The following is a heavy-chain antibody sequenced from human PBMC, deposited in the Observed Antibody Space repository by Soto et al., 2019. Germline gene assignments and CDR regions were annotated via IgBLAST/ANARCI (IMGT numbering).Heavy chain of an antibody. CDR2: INPSGGTT. Sequence: QVQLVQSGAEVKKPGASVIVSCTASGYPLTSNYIHWLRQAPGEGLEWMGKINPSGGTTRYGQKFQGRVNMTRDTSTSTVYMQMSSLKSEDTAVYYCARGEPHSSGWNFDYWGQGTLVIVSP. CDR3: ARGEPHSSGWNFDY. D-gene: IGHD6-19*01. V-gene: IGHV1-46*01. J-gene: IGHJ4*02. CDR1: GYPLTSNY.